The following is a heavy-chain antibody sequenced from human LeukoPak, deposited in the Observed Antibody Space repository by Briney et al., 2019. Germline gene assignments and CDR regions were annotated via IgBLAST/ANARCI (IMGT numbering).Heavy chain of an antibody. CDR1: GYTFTSYG. Sequence: GASVKVSCKPSGYTFTSYGIGWVRQAPGQGLEWMGWISAYNGNTNYVQKFQDRVTMTTDTSTSTAYMELRSLRSDDTAVYYCARAYATADYYDSSGYYPVPDYWGQGTLVTVSS. D-gene: IGHD3-22*01. J-gene: IGHJ4*02. CDR3: ARAYATADYYDSSGYYPVPDY. CDR2: ISAYNGNT. V-gene: IGHV1-18*01.